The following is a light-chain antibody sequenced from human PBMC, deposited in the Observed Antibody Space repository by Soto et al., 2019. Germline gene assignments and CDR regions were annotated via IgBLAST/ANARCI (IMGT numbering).Light chain of an antibody. CDR3: CSYAGSSTFYV. Sequence: QSVLTQPASVSGSPGQSITISCTGTSSDVGSYNLVSWYQQHPGKAPKLMIYEGSKRPSGVSNRFSGSKSGNTASLTISGLQAEDEADYYCCSYAGSSTFYVFGTGTKXT. CDR2: EGS. V-gene: IGLV2-23*01. CDR1: SSDVGSYNL. J-gene: IGLJ1*01.